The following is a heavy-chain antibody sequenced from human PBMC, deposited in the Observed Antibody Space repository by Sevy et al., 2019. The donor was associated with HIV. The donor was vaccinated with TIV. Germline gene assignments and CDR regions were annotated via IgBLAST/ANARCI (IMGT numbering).Heavy chain of an antibody. J-gene: IGHJ4*02. CDR2: IYSGDSI. V-gene: IGHV3-53*01. CDR3: AVVAEGY. D-gene: IGHD6-13*01. CDR1: GFTVSSNY. Sequence: GGSLRLSCAASGFTVSSNYMSWVRQAPGKGLEWVSVIYSGDSISYADSVKGRFTISRDNSKNTLYLQMNSLRADDTAVYYCAVVAEGYWGQGTLVTVSS.